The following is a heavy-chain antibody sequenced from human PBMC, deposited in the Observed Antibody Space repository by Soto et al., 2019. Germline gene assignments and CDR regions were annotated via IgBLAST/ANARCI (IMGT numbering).Heavy chain of an antibody. CDR1: GGSISNGGYY. J-gene: IGHJ4*02. Sequence: QVQLQESGPGLVKPLETLSLTCTVSGGSISNGGYYWSWIRQHPGKGLQWIGYIYYDGSTYYNPSLKSRITISRDTSENQFSLRLSSVTAADTAVYFCARDFGYYAADFWGQGTLVTVSS. D-gene: IGHD3-22*01. CDR3: ARDFGYYAADF. V-gene: IGHV4-31*03. CDR2: IYYDGST.